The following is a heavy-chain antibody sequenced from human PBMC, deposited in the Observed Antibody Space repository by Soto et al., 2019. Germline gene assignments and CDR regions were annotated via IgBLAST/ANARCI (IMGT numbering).Heavy chain of an antibody. V-gene: IGHV1-69*12. D-gene: IGHD1-26*01. J-gene: IGHJ6*02. CDR3: ATYPRGRGYYYGMDV. CDR2: IIPIFGTA. CDR1: GGTFSSYA. Sequence: QVQLVQSGAEVKKPGSSVKVSCKASGGTFSSYAISWVRQAPGQGLEWMGGIIPIFGTANYAQKFQGRVTISADESTSTAYMELSSRISEDTAVYYCATYPRGRGYYYGMDVWGQGTTVTVSS.